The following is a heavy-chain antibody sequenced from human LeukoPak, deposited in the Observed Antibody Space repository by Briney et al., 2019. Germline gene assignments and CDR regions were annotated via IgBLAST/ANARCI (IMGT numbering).Heavy chain of an antibody. J-gene: IGHJ4*02. V-gene: IGHV3-48*03. CDR3: ARGGVVVPAAKDGDFDY. Sequence: PGGSLRLSCAASGFTFDDYGMSWVRQAPGKGLEWVSYISSSGSTIYYADSVKGRFTISRDNAKNSLYLQMNSLRAEDTAVYYCARGGVVVPAAKDGDFDYWGQGTLVTVSS. CDR2: ISSSGSTI. CDR1: GFTFDDYG. D-gene: IGHD2-2*01.